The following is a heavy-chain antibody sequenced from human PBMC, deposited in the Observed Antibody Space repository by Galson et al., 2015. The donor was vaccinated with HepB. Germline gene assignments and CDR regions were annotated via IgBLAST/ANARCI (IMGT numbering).Heavy chain of an antibody. CDR2: G. Sequence: SVKVSCKASGSTFTTYNINWVRQAPGQGLEWMGNGKYTQKFQGRVTMTTDTSTNTAYMELRSLRSDDTAIYYCARGGMATIGGPSFDYWGQGTLVTVSS. V-gene: IGHV1-18*01. CDR1: GSTFTTYN. D-gene: IGHD5-24*01. CDR3: ARGGMATIGGPSFDY. J-gene: IGHJ4*02.